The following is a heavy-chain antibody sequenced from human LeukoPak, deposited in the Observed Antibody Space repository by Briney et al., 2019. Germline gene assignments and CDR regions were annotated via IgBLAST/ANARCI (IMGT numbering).Heavy chain of an antibody. V-gene: IGHV3-74*01. D-gene: IGHD5-18*01. CDR1: GFTFSSYW. J-gene: IGHJ4*02. CDR3: ARVVDTHFDY. CDR2: IKSDGSTT. Sequence: PGGSLRLSCAASGFTFSSYWMHWVRQAPGKGLVWDSRIKSDGSTTTYADSVKGRFTISRDNAKNTLYLQMNSLRAEDTAVYYCARVVDTHFDYWGQGTLVTVSS.